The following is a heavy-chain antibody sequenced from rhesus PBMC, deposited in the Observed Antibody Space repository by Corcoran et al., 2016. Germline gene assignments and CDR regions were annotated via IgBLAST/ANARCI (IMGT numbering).Heavy chain of an antibody. CDR2: IYGSGSST. J-gene: IGHJ2*01. V-gene: IGHV4-169*01. D-gene: IGHD3-34*01. CDR1: GGSISSSY. Sequence: QLQLQESGPGLVKPSETLSVTCAVSGGSISSSYWRWIRQAPGKGLEWIGYIYGSGSSTNYNPSLKSRVTISKDTSKNQFSLKLSSVTAADTAVYYCARGMGGSGYFDLWGPGTPITISS. CDR3: ARGMGGSGYFDL.